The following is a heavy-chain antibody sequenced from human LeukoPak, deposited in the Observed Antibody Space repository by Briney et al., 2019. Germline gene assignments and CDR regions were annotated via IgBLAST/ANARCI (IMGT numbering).Heavy chain of an antibody. Sequence: PGGSLRLSCEGSGFTFSTYAMNRVRQAPGKGLEWVSAISGSGGITYYADSVKGRFTISRDNSKNTLSLQMTSLTAEDTAVYYCAKDEGSGRGYLLGVDSWGQGTLVTVSS. CDR3: AKDEGSGRGYLLGVDS. CDR2: ISGSGGIT. J-gene: IGHJ5*01. D-gene: IGHD3-16*01. V-gene: IGHV3-23*01. CDR1: GFTFSTYA.